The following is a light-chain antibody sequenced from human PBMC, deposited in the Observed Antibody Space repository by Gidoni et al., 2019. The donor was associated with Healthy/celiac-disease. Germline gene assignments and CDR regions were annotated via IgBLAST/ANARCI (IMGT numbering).Light chain of an antibody. CDR1: QSISSW. CDR2: DAS. Sequence: GDRVTITCRASQSISSWLAWYQQKPGKASKLLIYDASSLESGVPSRFSGSGSGTEFTLTISSLQPDDFATYYCQQYNSYPLTFGGGTKVEIK. J-gene: IGKJ4*01. V-gene: IGKV1-5*01. CDR3: QQYNSYPLT.